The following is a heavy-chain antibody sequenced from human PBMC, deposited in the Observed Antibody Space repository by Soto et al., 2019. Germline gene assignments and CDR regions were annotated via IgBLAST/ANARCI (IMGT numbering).Heavy chain of an antibody. CDR1: GFTFTSYA. CDR3: AKGLTMVRGDPFDL. CDR2: ISGSGGST. V-gene: IGHV3-23*01. J-gene: IGHJ2*01. Sequence: EVQLLESGGGLVQPGGSLRLSCAASGFTFTSYAMSWVRQAPGKGLEWVSTISGSGGSTYYADSVKGRFTISRDTAKNTLYLQRNSLRAEDTAVYYCAKGLTMVRGDPFDLWGRGTLVTVSS. D-gene: IGHD3-10*01.